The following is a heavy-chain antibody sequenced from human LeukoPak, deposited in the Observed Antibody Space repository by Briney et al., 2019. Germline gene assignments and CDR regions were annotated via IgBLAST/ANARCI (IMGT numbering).Heavy chain of an antibody. D-gene: IGHD5-18*01. Sequence: PGRSLRLSCTASGFTFGDYAMSWVRQAPGKGLEWVGFIRSKAYGGTTEYAASVKGRFTISRDDSKSIAYPQMNSLKTEDTAVYYCTRTSDTAMGDAFDIWGQGTMVTVSS. J-gene: IGHJ3*02. CDR1: GFTFGDYA. CDR2: IRSKAYGGTT. V-gene: IGHV3-49*04. CDR3: TRTSDTAMGDAFDI.